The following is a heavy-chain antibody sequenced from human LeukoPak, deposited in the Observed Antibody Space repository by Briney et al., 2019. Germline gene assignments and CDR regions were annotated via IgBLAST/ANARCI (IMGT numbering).Heavy chain of an antibody. CDR1: GFTFSTYT. J-gene: IGHJ6*03. Sequence: PGGSLRLSCAASGFTFSTYTMSWVRQAPGKGLEWVSSISRSSSYIYYADSVKGRLTISRDNAKNSLYLQMNSLRAEDTAVYYCARDVSGYSYGSYYYYYMDVWGKGTTVTVSS. D-gene: IGHD5-18*01. CDR3: ARDVSGYSYGSYYYYYMDV. V-gene: IGHV3-21*01. CDR2: ISRSSSYI.